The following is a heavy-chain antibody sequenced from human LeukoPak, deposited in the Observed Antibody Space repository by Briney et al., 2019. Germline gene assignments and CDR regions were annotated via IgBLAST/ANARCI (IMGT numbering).Heavy chain of an antibody. J-gene: IGHJ6*02. D-gene: IGHD3-10*01. CDR2: ITWNSGRI. Sequence: HTGGSLRLSCAASGFTFDDYAMHWVRQDPGKGLQWVSGITWNSGRIGYADSVKGRFTISRDNAKNSLYLQMNSLRAEDTALYFCAKDISASGNYGMDVWGQGTSVTVSS. V-gene: IGHV3-9*01. CDR3: AKDISASGNYGMDV. CDR1: GFTFDDYA.